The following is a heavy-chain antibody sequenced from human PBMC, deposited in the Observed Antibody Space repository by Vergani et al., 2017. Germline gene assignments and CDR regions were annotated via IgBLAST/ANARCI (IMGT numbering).Heavy chain of an antibody. D-gene: IGHD6-6*01. CDR1: GMSISNNNYY. Sequence: QLQLQESCPRLVKPSETPSLTCSLSGMSISNNNYYWGWIRQPPGKGLEWIGSIYDSRNNNYSPSLKSRVSISVDTSKNQFSLNLTSVTAADTAVYYCARHLRQLARNDVFDIWGHGTLVTVSS. CDR3: ARHLRQLARNDVFDI. V-gene: IGHV4-39*01. J-gene: IGHJ3*02. CDR2: IYDSRNN.